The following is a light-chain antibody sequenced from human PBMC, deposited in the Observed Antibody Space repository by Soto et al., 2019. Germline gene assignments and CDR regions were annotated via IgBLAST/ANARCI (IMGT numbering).Light chain of an antibody. CDR2: YAS. CDR1: QDFXNNY. CDR3: QQHGIANST. V-gene: IGKV3-20*01. J-gene: IGKJ5*01. Sequence: VLTQSPGTLSLSPGGRATLSCRASQDFXNNYLAWYAHNPGQAPRLRXAYASLMATGGPDRLSGSGSVTDFTLPITRLDPYDSAVYYFQQHGIANSTFGQGTRLDIK.